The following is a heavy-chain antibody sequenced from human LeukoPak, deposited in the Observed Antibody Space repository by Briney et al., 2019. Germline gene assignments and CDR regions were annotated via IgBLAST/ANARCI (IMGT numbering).Heavy chain of an antibody. J-gene: IGHJ6*02. CDR2: INPNSGGT. D-gene: IGHD4-23*01. Sequence: ASVKVSCKASGYTFTGYYMHWVRQAPGQGLEWMGWINPNSGGTNYAQKFQGRVTMTRDTSISTAYMELSSLRSEDTAVYYCASFDQTPPDYYYYGMDVWGQGTAVTVSS. V-gene: IGHV1-2*02. CDR1: GYTFTGYY. CDR3: ASFDQTPPDYYYYGMDV.